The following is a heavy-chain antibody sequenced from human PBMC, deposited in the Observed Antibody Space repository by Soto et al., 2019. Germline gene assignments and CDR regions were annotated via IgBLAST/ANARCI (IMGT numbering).Heavy chain of an antibody. V-gene: IGHV4-34*01. CDR2: INHSGST. CDR1: GGSFSGYY. Sequence: QVQLQQWGAGLLKPSETLSLTCAVYGGSFSGYYWSWIRQPAGKGLEWIGEINHSGSTNYNASLKSRVTISVDTSTNQFSLKLSSVTAADTAVYYCARRRRIAATDYWGQGTLVTVSS. J-gene: IGHJ4*02. D-gene: IGHD6-6*01. CDR3: ARRRRIAATDY.